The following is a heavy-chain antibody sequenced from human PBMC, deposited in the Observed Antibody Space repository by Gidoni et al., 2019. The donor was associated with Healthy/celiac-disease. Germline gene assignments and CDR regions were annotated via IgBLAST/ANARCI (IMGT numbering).Heavy chain of an antibody. V-gene: IGHV3-21*01. CDR2: ISSSSSYI. CDR3: ARGALDYVVPAACYYMDV. Sequence: EVQLVESGGGLVKPGGSLRLSCAASGFPFSSYSLNWVRQAPGKGLEWVSSISSSSSYIYYADSVKGRFTISRDNAKNSLYLQMNSLRAEDTAVYYCARGALDYVVPAACYYMDVWGKGTTVTVSS. D-gene: IGHD2-2*01. CDR1: GFPFSSYS. J-gene: IGHJ6*03.